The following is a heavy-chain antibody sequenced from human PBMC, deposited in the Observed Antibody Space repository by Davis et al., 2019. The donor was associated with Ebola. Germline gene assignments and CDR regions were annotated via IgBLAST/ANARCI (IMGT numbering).Heavy chain of an antibody. V-gene: IGHV3-21*01. CDR2: ISSSSSYI. D-gene: IGHD6-19*01. CDR1: GFTFSSYS. CDR3: AREVAVVYFDY. J-gene: IGHJ4*02. Sequence: GESLKISCAASGFTFSSYSMNWVRQAPGKGLEWVSSISSSSSYIYYADSVKGRFTISRDNAKNSLYLQMNSPRAEDTAVYYCAREVAVVYFDYWGQGTLVTVSS.